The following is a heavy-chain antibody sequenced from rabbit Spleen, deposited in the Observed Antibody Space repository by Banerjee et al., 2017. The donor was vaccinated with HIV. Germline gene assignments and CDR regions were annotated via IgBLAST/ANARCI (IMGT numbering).Heavy chain of an antibody. CDR3: ARDLVTVIGWNFNL. CDR2: IDTGGSGFT. J-gene: IGHJ4*01. D-gene: IGHD1-1*01. Sequence: QSLEESGGDLVKPGASLTLTCIASGVSFSGNSYMCWVRQAPGKGLEWIACIDTGGSGFTYFANWAKGRFTISKTSSTTVTLLMTSLTAADTATYFCARDLVTVIGWNFNLWGPGTLVTVS. CDR1: GVSFSGNSY. V-gene: IGHV1S40*01.